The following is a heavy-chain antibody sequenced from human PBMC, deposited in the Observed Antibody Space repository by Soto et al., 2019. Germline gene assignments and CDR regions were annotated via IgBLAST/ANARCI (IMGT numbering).Heavy chain of an antibody. CDR1: GDIVYSNSAA. J-gene: IGHJ4*02. CDR3: ARGIAAAGGLFDY. V-gene: IGHV6-1*01. CDR2: TYYRSKWYN. D-gene: IGHD6-13*01. Sequence: QTLSLTCAISGDIVYSNSAAWNWIRQSPSRGLEWLGRTYYRSKWYNDYAVSVKSRITINPDTSKNQFSLQMNSVTPEDTAVYYWARGIAAAGGLFDYWGQGTLVTVSS.